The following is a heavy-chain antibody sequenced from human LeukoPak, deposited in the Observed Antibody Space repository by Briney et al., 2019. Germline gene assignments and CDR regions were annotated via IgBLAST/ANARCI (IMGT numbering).Heavy chain of an antibody. D-gene: IGHD5-24*01. J-gene: IGHJ4*02. V-gene: IGHV3-23*01. CDR3: ASLDGYNFWDLNY. Sequence: GGTLRLSCAASGFTFSSYGMSWVRQAPGKGLEWVSAISGSGGSTYYADSVKGRFTISRDNSKNTLYLQMNSLRAEDTAVYYCASLDGYNFWDLNYWGQGTLVTVSS. CDR1: GFTFSSYG. CDR2: ISGSGGST.